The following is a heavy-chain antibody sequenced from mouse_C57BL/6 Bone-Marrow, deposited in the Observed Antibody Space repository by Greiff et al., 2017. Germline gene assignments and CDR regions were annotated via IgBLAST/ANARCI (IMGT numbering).Heavy chain of an antibody. D-gene: IGHD1-1*01. Sequence: EVMLVESGGGLVQPGGSLKLSCAASGFTFSDYYMYWVRQTPEKRLEWVAYISNGGGSTYYPDTVKGRFTISRDNAKNTLYLQMSRLKSEDTAMYYCARQDATVHHAMDYWGQGTSVTVSS. V-gene: IGHV5-12*01. CDR1: GFTFSDYY. CDR2: ISNGGGST. J-gene: IGHJ4*01. CDR3: ARQDATVHHAMDY.